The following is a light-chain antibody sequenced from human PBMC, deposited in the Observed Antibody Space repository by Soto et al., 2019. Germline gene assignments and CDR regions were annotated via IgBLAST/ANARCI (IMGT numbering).Light chain of an antibody. J-gene: IGKJ2*01. CDR3: QQRSNWPPYT. V-gene: IGKV3-11*01. CDR2: DAS. CDR1: QSLTSY. Sequence: EIVMTQSPATLSVSPGETATLSCRASQSLTSYLAWYQQKPGQAPRLLIYDASNRATGIPARFSGSGSGTDFTLTISSLEPEDFAVYYCQQRSNWPPYTFGQGTKLEIK.